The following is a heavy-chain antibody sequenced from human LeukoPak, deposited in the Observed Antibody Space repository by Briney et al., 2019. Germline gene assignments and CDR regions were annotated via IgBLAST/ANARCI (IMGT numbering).Heavy chain of an antibody. CDR3: ARGGSSSWYPPFDY. D-gene: IGHD6-13*01. CDR1: GFTFDDYG. V-gene: IGHV3-20*04. J-gene: IGHJ4*02. Sequence: GGSLRLSCAASGFTFDDYGMSWVRQAPGKGLEWVSGINWNGGSTGYADSVKGRFTISRDNAKNSLYLQMNSLRAEDTALYYCARGGSSSWYPPFDYWGQGTLVTVSS. CDR2: INWNGGST.